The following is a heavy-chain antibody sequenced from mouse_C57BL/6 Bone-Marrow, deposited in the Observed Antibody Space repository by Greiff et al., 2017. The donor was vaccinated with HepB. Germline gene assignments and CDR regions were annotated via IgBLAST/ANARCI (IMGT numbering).Heavy chain of an antibody. CDR2: IWWDDDK. V-gene: IGHV8-8*01. D-gene: IGHD2-3*01. Sequence: QVTLKESGPGILQPSQSLSLSCSFSGFSLSTFGMGVVWIRQPSGMGLEWLVHIWWDDDKYYNPALKSRRTISKDTSNNQIFLKIANVYTAATATYYCARMIYDCYYWWYFDVWGTGTTVTVSS. CDR3: ARMIYDCYYWWYFDV. J-gene: IGHJ1*03. CDR1: GFSLSTFGMG.